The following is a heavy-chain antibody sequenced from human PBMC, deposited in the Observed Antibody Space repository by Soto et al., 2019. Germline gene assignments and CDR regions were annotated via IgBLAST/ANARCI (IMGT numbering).Heavy chain of an antibody. CDR2: ISGSGSST. J-gene: IGHJ4*01. Sequence: PGGSLRLSCAASGFIFNDYAMSWVRQAPGKGLEWVSTISGSGSSTYYPDSVKGRFTISRDNSKNTLYLQMNSLRAEDTAVYYCAKCGPRSIKFDFWGRGTLVTVSS. CDR3: AKCGPRSIKFDF. D-gene: IGHD5-12*01. CDR1: GFIFNDYA. V-gene: IGHV3-23*01.